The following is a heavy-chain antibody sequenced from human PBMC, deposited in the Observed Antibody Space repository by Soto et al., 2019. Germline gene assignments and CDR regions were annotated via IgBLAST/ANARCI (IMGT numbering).Heavy chain of an antibody. CDR1: GYTFTSYG. CDR3: ARDVVVVPAAIIEPHYYGMDV. J-gene: IGHJ6*02. V-gene: IGHV1-18*01. D-gene: IGHD2-2*01. CDR2: ISAYNGNT. Sequence: QVQLVQSGAEVKKPGASVKVSCKASGYTFTSYGISWVRQAPGQGLEWMGWISAYNGNTNYAQKLQGRVTMTTDTSTSTAYMELRSLRSDDTAVYYCARDVVVVPAAIIEPHYYGMDVWGLGTTVTVSS.